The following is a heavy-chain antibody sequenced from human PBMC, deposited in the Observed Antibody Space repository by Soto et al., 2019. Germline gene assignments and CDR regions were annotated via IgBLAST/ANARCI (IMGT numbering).Heavy chain of an antibody. D-gene: IGHD3-10*01. CDR3: ARAGITMVRTPVGWFDP. V-gene: IGHV4-59*01. CDR1: GGSISSYY. CDR2: IYYSGST. J-gene: IGHJ5*02. Sequence: LSLTCTVSGGSISSYYWSWIRQPPGKGLEWIGYIYYSGSTNYNPSLKSRVTISVDTSKNQFSLKLSSVTAADTAVYYCARAGITMVRTPVGWFDPWGQGTLVTVSS.